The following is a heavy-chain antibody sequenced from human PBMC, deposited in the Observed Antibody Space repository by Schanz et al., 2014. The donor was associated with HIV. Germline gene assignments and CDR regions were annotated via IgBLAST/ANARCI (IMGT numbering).Heavy chain of an antibody. D-gene: IGHD3-9*01. V-gene: IGHV1-46*01. CDR2: INPYDGST. J-gene: IGHJ4*02. Sequence: QVQLVQSGAAVKKPGASVKVSCKASGYTFTSQYMHWVRQAPGQGLEWMGLINPYDGSTSNAQKFQGRVTMTRDTSTSTVYMQLSSLTSDDTAVYYCARGDILTGLYPYYFDYWGQGTLVTVSS. CDR1: GYTFTSQY. CDR3: ARGDILTGLYPYYFDY.